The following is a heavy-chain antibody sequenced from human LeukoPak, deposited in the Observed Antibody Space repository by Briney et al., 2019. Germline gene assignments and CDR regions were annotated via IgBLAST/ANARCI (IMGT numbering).Heavy chain of an antibody. CDR1: GGSISSYY. V-gene: IGHV4-4*09. J-gene: IGHJ4*02. Sequence: PSETQSLTCTVSGGSISSYYWSWIRQPPGKGLGWIGYIYTSGSTNYNPSLKSRVTVSVDTSKNQFSLKLSSVTAADTAVYYCATHSSRWYGGLAYWGQGTLVTVSS. D-gene: IGHD6-13*01. CDR2: IYTSGST. CDR3: ATHSSRWYGGLAY.